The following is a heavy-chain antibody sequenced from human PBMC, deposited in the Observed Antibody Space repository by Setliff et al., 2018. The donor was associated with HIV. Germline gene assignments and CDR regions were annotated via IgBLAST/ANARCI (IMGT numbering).Heavy chain of an antibody. CDR2: ISGSGGST. Sequence: PGGSLRLSCAASGLTFSTYPMSWVRQAPGKGLEWVSGISGSGGSTYYADSVKGRFTISRDNSKNTLYLQMNSLRAEDTAVYYCAKDPRAAVATICDYWGQGTLVTVSS. J-gene: IGHJ4*02. D-gene: IGHD5-12*01. CDR3: AKDPRAAVATICDY. CDR1: GLTFSTYP. V-gene: IGHV3-23*01.